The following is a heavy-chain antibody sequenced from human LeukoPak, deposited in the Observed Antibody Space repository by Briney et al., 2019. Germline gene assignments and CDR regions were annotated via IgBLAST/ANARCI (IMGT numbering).Heavy chain of an antibody. CDR3: AKDSMVRGVPVYFDY. CDR1: GFTFDDYG. D-gene: IGHD3-10*01. CDR2: IHWKGGST. Sequence: GGSLRLSCATSGFTFDDYGMSWVRQVPGKGLEWVSGIHWKGGSTGNADSLKGRFTISRDNAKDSLYLQMNSLRAEDTALYYCAKDSMVRGVPVYFDYWGQGTLVTVSS. V-gene: IGHV3-20*04. J-gene: IGHJ4*02.